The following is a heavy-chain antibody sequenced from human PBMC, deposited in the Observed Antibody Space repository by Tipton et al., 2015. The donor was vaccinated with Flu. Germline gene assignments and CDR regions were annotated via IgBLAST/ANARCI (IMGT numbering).Heavy chain of an antibody. J-gene: IGHJ4*02. CDR2: IKQDGSEK. Sequence: SLRLSCAASGFTFSSYWMSWVRQAPGKGLEWVANIKQDGSEKYYVDSVKGRFTISRDNAKNSLYLQMNSLRAEDTAVYYCAREGLWMYSDTYYDYWGQGTLVTVSS. V-gene: IGHV3-7*01. D-gene: IGHD3-3*01. CDR1: GFTFSSYW. CDR3: AREGLWMYSDTYYDY.